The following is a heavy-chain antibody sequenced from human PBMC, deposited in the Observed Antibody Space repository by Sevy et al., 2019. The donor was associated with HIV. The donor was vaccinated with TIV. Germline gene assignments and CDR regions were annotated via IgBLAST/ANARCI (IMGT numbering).Heavy chain of an antibody. D-gene: IGHD3-10*01. CDR1: GFTFSEFG. Sequence: GGSLRLSCAASGFTFSEFGMHWVRQAPGKGLEWVAVISHDGRNNKYNADSVKGRFTISRDNSKKPLYLQMNSLRADDTAIYYCARDRGEILRSAFKSWGQGTLVTVSS. J-gene: IGHJ5*02. CDR3: ARDRGEILRSAFKS. CDR2: ISHDGRNNK. V-gene: IGHV3-30*04.